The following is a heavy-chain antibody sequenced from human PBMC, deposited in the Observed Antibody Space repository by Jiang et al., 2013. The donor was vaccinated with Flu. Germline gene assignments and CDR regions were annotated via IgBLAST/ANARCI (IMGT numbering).Heavy chain of an antibody. V-gene: IGHV6-1*01. D-gene: IGHD2/OR15-2a*01. Sequence: QTLSLTCAISGNSVSSNSAAWNWIRQSPSRGLEWLGRTYYRSKWSSDYAVSVKSRITINPDTSKNQFSLHLNSVTPEDTAVYYCARDTGTSMRYCGMDVWGQGTTVTVSS. J-gene: IGHJ6*02. CDR3: ARDTGTSMRYCGMDV. CDR1: GNSVSSNSAA. CDR2: TYYRSKWSS.